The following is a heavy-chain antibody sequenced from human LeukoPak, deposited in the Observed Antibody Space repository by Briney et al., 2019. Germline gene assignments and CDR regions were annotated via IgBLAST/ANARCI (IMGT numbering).Heavy chain of an antibody. J-gene: IGHJ4*02. D-gene: IGHD3-10*01. CDR3: ARLGASIMVRGAYFDY. Sequence: ASVKVSCKASGYTFTSYGISWVRQAPGQGLEWMGWINPNSGGTNYAQKFQGRVTMTRDTSISTAYMELSRLRSDDTAVYYCARLGASIMVRGAYFDYWGQGTLVTVSS. V-gene: IGHV1-2*02. CDR1: GYTFTSYG. CDR2: INPNSGGT.